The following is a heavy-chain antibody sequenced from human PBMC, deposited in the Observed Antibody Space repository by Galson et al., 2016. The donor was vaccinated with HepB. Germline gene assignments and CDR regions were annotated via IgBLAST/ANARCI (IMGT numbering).Heavy chain of an antibody. D-gene: IGHD3-10*01. Sequence: SVKVSCKASGYTFTSYGISWVRQAPGHGLEWMGWISAYNGNTNYAQKLQGRVTMTTDTSTSTAYMELRSLRSDDTAVYYCARDLDWMVRGAHDYWGQGTLVTVSS. J-gene: IGHJ4*02. V-gene: IGHV1-18*01. CDR1: GYTFTSYG. CDR3: ARDLDWMVRGAHDY. CDR2: ISAYNGNT.